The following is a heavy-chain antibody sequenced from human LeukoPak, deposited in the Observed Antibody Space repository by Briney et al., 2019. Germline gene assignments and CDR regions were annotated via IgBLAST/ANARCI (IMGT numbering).Heavy chain of an antibody. CDR2: IYPGDSDT. CDR3: ARHGIASVYGVSVDY. V-gene: IGHV5-51*01. D-gene: IGHD4-17*01. CDR1: GYSFTSYW. Sequence: GEYLKISCKGSGYSFTSYWIGWVRQMPGKGLEWMGIIYPGDSDTRYSPSFQAQVTISADKSITTAYLQWSSLEASDTAMCYCARHGIASVYGVSVDYWGQGTLVTVSS. J-gene: IGHJ4*02.